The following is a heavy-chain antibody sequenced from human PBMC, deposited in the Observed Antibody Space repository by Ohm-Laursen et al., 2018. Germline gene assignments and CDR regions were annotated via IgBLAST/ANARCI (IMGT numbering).Heavy chain of an antibody. D-gene: IGHD6-19*01. V-gene: IGHV3-9*01. J-gene: IGHJ6*02. Sequence: SLRLSCAASGFTFDDYAMHWVRQAPGKGLEWVSGISWNSGSIGYADSVKGRFTISRDNAKNSLYLQMNSLRAEDTALYYCAKDVGVATYYGMDVWGQGTTVTVSS. CDR2: ISWNSGSI. CDR3: AKDVGVATYYGMDV. CDR1: GFTFDDYA.